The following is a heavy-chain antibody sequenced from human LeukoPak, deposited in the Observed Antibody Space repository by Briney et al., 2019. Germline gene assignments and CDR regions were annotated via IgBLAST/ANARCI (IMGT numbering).Heavy chain of an antibody. V-gene: IGHV1-18*01. CDR1: GYTFTSYG. J-gene: IGHJ5*02. D-gene: IGHD2-15*01. Sequence: ASVKVSCKASGYTFTSYGISWVRQAPGQGLEWMGWISAYNGNTNYAQKLQGRVTMTTDTSTSTAYMELRSLRSDDTAVYYCARDLLSELPPTKLNWFDPWGQGTLVTVSS. CDR2: ISAYNGNT. CDR3: ARDLLSELPPTKLNWFDP.